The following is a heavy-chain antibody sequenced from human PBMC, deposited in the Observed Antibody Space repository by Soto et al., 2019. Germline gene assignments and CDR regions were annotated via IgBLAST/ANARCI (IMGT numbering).Heavy chain of an antibody. CDR2: INPSGGST. CDR3: ARDHYGRGYYYYYYGMDV. V-gene: IGHV1-46*01. J-gene: IGHJ6*02. CDR1: GYTFTSYY. D-gene: IGHD3-16*01. Sequence: ASVKVSCKASGYTFTSYYMHWVRQAPGQGLEWMGIINPSGGSTSYAQKFQGRVTMTRDTSTSTVYMELSSLRSEDTAVYYCARDHYGRGYYYYYYGMDVWGQGTTVTV.